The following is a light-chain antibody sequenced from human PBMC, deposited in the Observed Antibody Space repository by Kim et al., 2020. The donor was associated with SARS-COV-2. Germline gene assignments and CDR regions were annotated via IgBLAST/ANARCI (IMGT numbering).Light chain of an antibody. V-gene: IGLV2-23*02. CDR2: EVN. CDR3: FSCAHNNTWV. Sequence: QSALTQPASVSGSPGQSITISCTGTSSDIGNYNLVSWYQQHPGKAPKLIIYEVNKWPSGVSRRFSGSKSGNTASLTISGLQTDDEADYYCFSCAHNNTWVFGGGTQLTVL. CDR1: SSDIGNYNL. J-gene: IGLJ3*02.